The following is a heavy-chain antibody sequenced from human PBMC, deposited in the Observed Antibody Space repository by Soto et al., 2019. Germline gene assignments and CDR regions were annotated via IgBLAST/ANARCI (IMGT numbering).Heavy chain of an antibody. CDR2: ILYSGST. CDR3: AICGPPTSPLWYFDL. V-gene: IGHV4-59*01. J-gene: IGHJ2*01. CDR1: GGSMNDYY. D-gene: IGHD2-21*01. Sequence: QVQLQESGPGLVKPSETLSLTCTVSGGSMNDYYWNWIRQSPGKGLEWIGYILYSGSTNYNPSLKTRVTMSVDTSKLHFSLKTRSVIAEDSAVYYSAICGPPTSPLWYFDLWGCGTLVTVSS.